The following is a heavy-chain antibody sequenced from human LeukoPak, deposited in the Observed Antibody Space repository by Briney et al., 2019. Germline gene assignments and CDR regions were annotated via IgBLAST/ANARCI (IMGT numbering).Heavy chain of an antibody. J-gene: IGHJ3*02. Sequence: SETLSLTCAVYGGSFSGYYWSWIRQPPGKGLEGIGEINHSGSTNYNPSLKSRVTISVDTSKNQFSLKLSSVTAADTAVYYCAIPEDAFDIWGQGTMVTVSS. V-gene: IGHV4-34*01. CDR2: INHSGST. CDR3: AIPEDAFDI. CDR1: GGSFSGYY.